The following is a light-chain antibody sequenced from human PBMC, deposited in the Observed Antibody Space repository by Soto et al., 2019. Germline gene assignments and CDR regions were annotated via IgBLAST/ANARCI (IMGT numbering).Light chain of an antibody. CDR3: QQYNNYSGT. CDR1: QSISSW. Sequence: DIQMAQSPSTLSASVGDRVTITCRASQSISSWLAWYQQKHGKAPKLLIYKASSLESGVTSRCSGSGSGTEFILTISSLQPYYLADYYYQQYNNYSGTFGQGTKVEIK. CDR2: KAS. J-gene: IGKJ1*01. V-gene: IGKV1-5*03.